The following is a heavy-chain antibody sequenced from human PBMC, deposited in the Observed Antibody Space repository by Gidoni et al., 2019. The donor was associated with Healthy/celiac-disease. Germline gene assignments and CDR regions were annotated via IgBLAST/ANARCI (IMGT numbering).Heavy chain of an antibody. D-gene: IGHD6-6*01. CDR1: GGSISSYY. J-gene: IGHJ2*01. Sequence: QVPLQASGPGLVKPSETLSLTCTASGGSISSYYWSWSRQPPGKGLEWIGYIYYCGSTNHNPSLKSRVTISVDTSKNQFSLKLSSVTAADTAVYYCARALSSSRATLWYFDLWGRGTLVTVSS. CDR3: ARALSSSRATLWYFDL. V-gene: IGHV4-59*01. CDR2: IYYCGST.